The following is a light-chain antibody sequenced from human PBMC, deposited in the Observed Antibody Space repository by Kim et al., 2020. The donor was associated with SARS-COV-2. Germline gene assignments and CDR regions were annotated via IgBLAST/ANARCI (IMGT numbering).Light chain of an antibody. V-gene: IGLV2-14*03. CDR3: SSYTSSSTRV. J-gene: IGLJ3*02. CDR1: SSDVGGYNY. CDR2: DVS. Sequence: GQSITISCTGTSSDVGGYNYVSWYQQHPGKAPKLMIYDVSNRPSGVSNHFSGSKSGNTASLTISGLQAEDEADYYCSSYTSSSTRVFGGGTKLTVL.